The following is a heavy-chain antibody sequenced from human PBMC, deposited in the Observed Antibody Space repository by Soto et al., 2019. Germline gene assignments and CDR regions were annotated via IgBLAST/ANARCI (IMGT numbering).Heavy chain of an antibody. CDR1: GFTFSSYA. CDR2: ISYDGSNK. CDR3: ARDKGVGAAAGTLGYYYYGMDV. J-gene: IGHJ6*02. Sequence: ESGGGVVQPGRSLRLSCAASGFTFSSYAMHWVRQAPGKGLEWVAVISYDGSNKYYADSVKGRFTISRDNSKNTLYLQMNSLRAEDTAVYYCARDKGVGAAAGTLGYYYYGMDVWGQGTTVTVSS. V-gene: IGHV3-30-3*01. D-gene: IGHD6-13*01.